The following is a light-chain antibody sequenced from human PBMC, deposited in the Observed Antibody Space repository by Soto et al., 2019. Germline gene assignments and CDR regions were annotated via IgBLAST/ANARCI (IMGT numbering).Light chain of an antibody. J-gene: IGKJ5*01. CDR2: GAN. CDR3: QQYNNWPPIT. V-gene: IGKV3-15*01. CDR1: QSVSSN. Sequence: VLTQSPATLSVSPGERATLSCRASQSVSSNLAWYQQKPGQAPRLLIYGANTRVTGVPDRFSGSGSGTEFTLTISSLQPEDSAVYYCQQYNNWPPITFGQGTRLEI.